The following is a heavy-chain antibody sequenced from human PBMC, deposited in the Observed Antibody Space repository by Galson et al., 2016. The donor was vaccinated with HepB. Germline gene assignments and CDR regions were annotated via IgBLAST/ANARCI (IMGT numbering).Heavy chain of an antibody. CDR3: ARSSSWYPYFFDY. D-gene: IGHD6-13*01. CDR2: INNDGSST. CDR1: GFTFSSYW. V-gene: IGHV3-74*01. Sequence: SLRLSCAASGFTFSSYWMHWVRQAPGKGLVWVSFINNDGSSTTYADSVKGRFTISRDNAKNTLFLQINSLKAEDTAVYHCARSSSWYPYFFDYWGQGTLVTVSS. J-gene: IGHJ4*02.